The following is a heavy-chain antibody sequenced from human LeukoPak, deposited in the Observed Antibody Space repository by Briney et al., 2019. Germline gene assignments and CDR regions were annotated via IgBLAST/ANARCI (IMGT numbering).Heavy chain of an antibody. V-gene: IGHV1-18*01. Sequence: GASVKVSCKASGGTFSSYAISWVRQAPGQGLEWMGWLSADKSQVNYAQKFQDRVILTTDTSTNTAHMELRNLKFDDTAVYFCARVEVHPRRYFYYMDVWGKGTTVTISS. CDR1: GGTFSSYA. CDR2: LSADKSQV. J-gene: IGHJ6*03. D-gene: IGHD3-10*01. CDR3: ARVEVHPRRYFYYMDV.